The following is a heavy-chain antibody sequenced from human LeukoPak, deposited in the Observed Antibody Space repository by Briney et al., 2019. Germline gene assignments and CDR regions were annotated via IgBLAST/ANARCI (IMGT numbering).Heavy chain of an antibody. V-gene: IGHV3-9*01. CDR1: GFTFDDYA. D-gene: IGHD5-18*01. CDR3: AKETDTARAFDY. Sequence: GGSLRLSCAASGFTFDDYAMHWVRQAPVKGLEWVSGISWNSGSIGYADSVKGRFTISRDNAKNSLYLQMNSLRAEDTALYYCAKETDTARAFDYWGQGTLVTVSS. CDR2: ISWNSGSI. J-gene: IGHJ4*02.